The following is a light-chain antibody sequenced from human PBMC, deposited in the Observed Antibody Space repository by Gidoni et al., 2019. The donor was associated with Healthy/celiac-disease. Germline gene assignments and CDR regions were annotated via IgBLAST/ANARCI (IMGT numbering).Light chain of an antibody. J-gene: IGKJ2*01. Sequence: DIKMTQSPSTLSASVGDRVTITCLASQSISSWFAWYQQKPGKAPKLLIYKASSLESGVPSRFSGSGSGTEFTLTISSLQPDDFATYYCQQYNSYPMYTFGQGTKLEIK. V-gene: IGKV1-5*03. CDR3: QQYNSYPMYT. CDR2: KAS. CDR1: QSISSW.